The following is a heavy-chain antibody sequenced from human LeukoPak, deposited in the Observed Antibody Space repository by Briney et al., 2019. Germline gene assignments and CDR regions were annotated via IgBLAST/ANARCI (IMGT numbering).Heavy chain of an antibody. CDR1: GFTFTSYW. V-gene: IGHV3-74*01. D-gene: IGHD1-26*01. CDR2: INSDGSST. CDR3: AKGTVGATNVGDYFDY. J-gene: IGHJ4*02. Sequence: GGSLRLSCAASGFTFTSYWMHWVRQAPGKGLVWVSRINSDGSSTNYADSVKGRFTISRDNAKNTLYLQVNSLRAEDTAVYYCAKGTVGATNVGDYFDYWGQGTLVTVSS.